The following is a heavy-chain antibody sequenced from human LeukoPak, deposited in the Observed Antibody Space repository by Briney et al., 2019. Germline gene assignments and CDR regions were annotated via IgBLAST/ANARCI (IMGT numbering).Heavy chain of an antibody. J-gene: IGHJ4*02. V-gene: IGHV1-18*01. Sequence: GASVKVSCKASGYTFTSYGIGWVRQAPGQGLEWMGWISAYNGNTNYAQKLQGRVTMTTDTSTSTAYMELRSLRSDDTAVYYCAREGYDFWSGYFDYWGQGTLVTVSS. CDR2: ISAYNGNT. CDR3: AREGYDFWSGYFDY. D-gene: IGHD3-3*01. CDR1: GYTFTSYG.